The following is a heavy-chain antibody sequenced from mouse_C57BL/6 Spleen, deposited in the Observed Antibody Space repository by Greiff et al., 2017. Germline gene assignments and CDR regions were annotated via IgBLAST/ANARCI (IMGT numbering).Heavy chain of an antibody. J-gene: IGHJ3*01. CDR1: GYSITSGYY. Sequence: EVKLQESEPGLVKPSQSLSLTCSVTGYSITSGYYWNWIRQFPGNKLEWMGYISYDGSNNYNPSLKNRISITRDTSKNQFFLKLNSVTTEDTATYYCARASYRTWVAYWGQGTLVTVSA. CDR3: ARASYRTWVAY. V-gene: IGHV3-6*01. CDR2: ISYDGSN.